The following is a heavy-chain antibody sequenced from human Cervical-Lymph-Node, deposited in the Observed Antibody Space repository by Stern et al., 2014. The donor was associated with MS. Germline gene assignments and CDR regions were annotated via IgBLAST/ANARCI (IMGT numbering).Heavy chain of an antibody. D-gene: IGHD3-22*01. CDR3: ASSYYYDSSGYYYSDY. CDR2: IYPGGSDT. V-gene: IGHV5-51*01. CDR1: GNSFSSHW. J-gene: IGHJ4*02. Sequence: EVQLVESGAEVKKPGESLRISCKGSGNSFSSHWIGWVRQMPGKGLEWMGIIYPGGSDTRYSPSFQGQVTISADKSISTAYLQWTNLKASDTAIYYCASSYYYDSSGYYYSDYWGQGTLVTVSS.